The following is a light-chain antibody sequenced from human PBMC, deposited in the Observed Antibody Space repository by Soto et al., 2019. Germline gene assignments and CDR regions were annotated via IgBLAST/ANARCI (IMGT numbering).Light chain of an antibody. J-gene: IGLJ3*02. CDR1: SSNIGRGYD. CDR3: QTFDSSLTISWV. Sequence: QSVLTQPPSVSGAPGQRVTISCNGSSSNIGRGYDVHWYQQVPGSAPRLLLSGDNTRPSGVPDRFSGSRSGTSASLAITGLQAEDEADYYCQTFDSSLTISWVFGGGTKLTVL. V-gene: IGLV1-40*01. CDR2: GDN.